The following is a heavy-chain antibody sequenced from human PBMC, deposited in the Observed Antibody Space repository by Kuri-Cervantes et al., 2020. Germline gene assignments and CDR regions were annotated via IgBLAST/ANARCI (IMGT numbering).Heavy chain of an antibody. D-gene: IGHD3-10*01. J-gene: IGHJ3*02. CDR3: ARSRYGSYNAAFDI. CDR1: GYSFTNYW. CDR2: IYPDDSDT. V-gene: IGHV5-51*01. Sequence: GESLKISCKGSGYSFTNYWIGWVRQMPGKGLEWVGIIYPDDSDTRYSPSFQGQVTISADKSISTAYLQWSSLKASDTAMYYCARSRYGSYNAAFDIWGQGTMVTVSS.